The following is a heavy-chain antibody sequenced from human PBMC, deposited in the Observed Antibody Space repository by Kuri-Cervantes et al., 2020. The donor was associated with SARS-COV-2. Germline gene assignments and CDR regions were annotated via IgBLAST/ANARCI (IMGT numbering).Heavy chain of an antibody. V-gene: IGHV4-39*07. J-gene: IGHJ4*02. CDR3: ARGLTTITLYFFDS. CDR1: GGSISSSSYY. Sequence: GSLRLSCTVSGGSISSSSYYWNWIRQPPGKGLEWIGEITPSGNTNYNPSLKSRVTISVDASKKQSSLKLSSVTAADTAMYYCARGLTTITLYFFDSWGQGTLVTVSS. D-gene: IGHD4-11*01. CDR2: ITPSGNT.